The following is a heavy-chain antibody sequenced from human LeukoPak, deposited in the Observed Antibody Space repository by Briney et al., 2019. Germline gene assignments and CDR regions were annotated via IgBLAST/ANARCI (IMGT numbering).Heavy chain of an antibody. CDR1: GGSISSSSYY. D-gene: IGHD2-21*02. CDR2: IYYIGST. V-gene: IGHV4-39*01. CDR3: ARKPAYCGGDCYPGPFDY. Sequence: PSETLSLTCTVSGGSISSSSYYWGWIRQPPGKGLEWIGSIYYIGSTYYNPSLKSRVTISVDTSKNQFSLRLSSVTAADTAVYYCARKPAYCGGDCYPGPFDYWGQGTLVTVSS. J-gene: IGHJ4*02.